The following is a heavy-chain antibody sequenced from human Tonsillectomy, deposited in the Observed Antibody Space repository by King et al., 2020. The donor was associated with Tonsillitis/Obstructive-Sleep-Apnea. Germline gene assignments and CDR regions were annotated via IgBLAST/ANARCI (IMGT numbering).Heavy chain of an antibody. Sequence: VQLVESGGGLVQPGRSLRLSCAASGFTFDDYAMYWVRQAPGKGLEWVSGISWNSGSIVYADSVKGRFTISRDNAKNSLYLQMNSLRAEDTAFYYCAKDPIIAESATPGDGFDIWGQGTMVTVSS. D-gene: IGHD6-13*01. J-gene: IGHJ3*02. V-gene: IGHV3-9*01. CDR2: ISWNSGSI. CDR3: AKDPIIAESATPGDGFDI. CDR1: GFTFDDYA.